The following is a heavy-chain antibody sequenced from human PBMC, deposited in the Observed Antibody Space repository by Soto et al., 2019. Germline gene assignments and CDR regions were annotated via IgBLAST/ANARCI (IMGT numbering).Heavy chain of an antibody. CDR2: IYFSGST. J-gene: IGHJ3*02. CDR3: ARRIPGTTRAFDI. D-gene: IGHD1-20*01. V-gene: IGHV4-59*08. Sequence: WTWLRQPPGKGLEWIGYIYFSGSTNYNPSLKSRVTISVDTSKNQFSLKLSSVTAADSALYYCARRIPGTTRAFDIWGQGTMVTVSS.